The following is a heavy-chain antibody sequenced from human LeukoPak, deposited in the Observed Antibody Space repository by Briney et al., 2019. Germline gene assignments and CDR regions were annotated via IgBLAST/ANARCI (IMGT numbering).Heavy chain of an antibody. J-gene: IGHJ5*02. CDR1: GYTFTSYG. D-gene: IGHD3-22*01. CDR3: ARRVGYYDSSGDGWWFDP. V-gene: IGHV1-18*01. CDR2: ISAYNGNT. Sequence: ASVKVSCKASGYTFTSYGISCVRQAPGQGLEWMGWISAYNGNTNYAQKLQGRVTMTTDTSTSTAYMELSSLRSEDTAVYYCARRVGYYDSSGDGWWFDPWGQGTLVTVSS.